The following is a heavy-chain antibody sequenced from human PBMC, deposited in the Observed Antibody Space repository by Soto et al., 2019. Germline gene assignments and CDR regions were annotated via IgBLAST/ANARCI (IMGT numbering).Heavy chain of an antibody. CDR1: GGSFSGYY. CDR2: INHSGST. Sequence: QVQLQQWGAGLLKPSETLSLTCAVYGGSFSGYYWSWIRQPPGKGLEWIGEINHSGSTNYNPSLKSRVTISVDTSKNQCTRKLSSVTAADTTVYYCASSVSAGPPVGNWFDPWGQGTLVTVSS. D-gene: IGHD6-13*01. J-gene: IGHJ5*02. CDR3: ASSVSAGPPVGNWFDP. V-gene: IGHV4-34*01.